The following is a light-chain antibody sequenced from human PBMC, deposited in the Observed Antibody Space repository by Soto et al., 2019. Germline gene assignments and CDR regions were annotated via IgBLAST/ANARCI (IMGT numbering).Light chain of an antibody. V-gene: IGKV1-5*01. CDR1: QSISRS. CDR2: DAS. CDR3: QQSYSTRWT. J-gene: IGKJ1*01. Sequence: IPMTQSPSTRSASVGDRFTITCRASQSISRSLAWYQPRPGKAPKIMIYDASSLESGVPSRLSGSGYGKEFTLTISSLQPEDFATYYGQQSYSTRWTFGQGTKVDIK.